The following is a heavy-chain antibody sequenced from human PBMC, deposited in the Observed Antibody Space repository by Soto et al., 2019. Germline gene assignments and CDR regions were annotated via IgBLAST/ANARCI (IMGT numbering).Heavy chain of an antibody. CDR1: RRSIISSNW. CDR3: ARDPGGYDDY. V-gene: IGHV4-4*02. J-gene: IGHJ4*02. Sequence: PSETLSLTCAVSRRSIISSNWWSRGRQPPGKELEWIGEIYDSGNTNSNPALKSRVTLSVDKSKNQVSLKLSSVTAADTAVYYCARDPGGYDDYWGQGTLVTVSS. CDR2: IYDSGNT. D-gene: IGHD5-12*01.